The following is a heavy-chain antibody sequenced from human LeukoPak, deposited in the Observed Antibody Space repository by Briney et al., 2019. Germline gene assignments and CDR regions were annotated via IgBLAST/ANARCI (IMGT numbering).Heavy chain of an antibody. CDR3: ARHVVVVAATPRWFAP. CDR2: IYYSAST. D-gene: IGHD2-15*01. CDR1: GVSISSSSYY. J-gene: IGHJ5*02. V-gene: IGHV4-39*01. Sequence: SETLSLTCTVSGVSISSSSYYCGWIRQPPGKGLEWTGSIYYSASTYYNTSLQSRVTISVDTSKNQFSLKLSSVTAADTAVYYCARHVVVVAATPRWFAPCGQGTLVTVSS.